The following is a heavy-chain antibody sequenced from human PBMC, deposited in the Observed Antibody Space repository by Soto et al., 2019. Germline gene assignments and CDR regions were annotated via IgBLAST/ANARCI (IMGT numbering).Heavy chain of an antibody. CDR3: AKERSSGWSLDY. D-gene: IGHD6-19*01. CDR1: GFTFSTYA. J-gene: IGHJ4*02. V-gene: IGHV3-23*01. CDR2: ISGSGDST. Sequence: EVQLLESGGGLVQPGGSLRLSCAASGFTFSTYAMNWVRQAPGKGLEWVSGISGSGDSTYYEDSVKGRFTVSRDNTKNTLYLQMNSRRAEDTAVFYCAKERSSGWSLDYWGQGTLVTVSS.